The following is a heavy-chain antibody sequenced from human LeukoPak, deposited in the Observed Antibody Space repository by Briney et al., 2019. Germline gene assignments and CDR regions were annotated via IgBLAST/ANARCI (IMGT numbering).Heavy chain of an antibody. CDR2: IYYSGST. Sequence: SETLSLTCTVSGGSISSSSYYWGWIRQPPGKGLEWIGSIYYSGSTYYNPSLKSRVTISVDTSKNQFSLKLSSVTAADTAVYYCARSMVRGVIDYWGQGTLVTVSS. D-gene: IGHD3-10*01. CDR3: ARSMVRGVIDY. V-gene: IGHV4-39*07. J-gene: IGHJ4*02. CDR1: GGSISSSSYY.